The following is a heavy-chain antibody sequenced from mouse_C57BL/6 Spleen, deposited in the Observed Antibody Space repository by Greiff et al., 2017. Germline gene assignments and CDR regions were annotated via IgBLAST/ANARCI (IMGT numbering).Heavy chain of an antibody. CDR2: IYPGDGDT. Sequence: VQLQQSGPELVKPGASVKISCKASGYAFSSSWMNWVKQRPGKGLEWIGRIYPGDGDTNYNGKFKGKATLTADKSSSTAYMQLSSLTSEDSAVYFCARSPMITLVSRGQGTTLTVSS. D-gene: IGHD2-4*01. CDR1: GYAFSSSW. J-gene: IGHJ2*01. CDR3: ARSPMITLVS. V-gene: IGHV1-82*01.